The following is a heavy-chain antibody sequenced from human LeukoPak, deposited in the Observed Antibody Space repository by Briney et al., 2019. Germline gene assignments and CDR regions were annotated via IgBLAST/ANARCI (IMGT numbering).Heavy chain of an antibody. J-gene: IGHJ4*02. CDR2: IRTTAEGAKYA. V-gene: IGHV3-11*03. CDR1: GFTFSDYY. D-gene: IGHD3-9*01. Sequence: GGSLRLSCAASGFTFSDYYMSWIRQAPGKGLEWISNIRTTAEGAKYAYYADSVKGRVTISRDDGKNTLYLHMNSLRDDDTAVYYCATDLRYAFDYWGQGILVTVSS. CDR3: ATDLRYAFDY.